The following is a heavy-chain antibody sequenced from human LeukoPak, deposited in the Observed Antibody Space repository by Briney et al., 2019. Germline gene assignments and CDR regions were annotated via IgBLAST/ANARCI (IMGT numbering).Heavy chain of an antibody. CDR3: ARVTRSGYYPDAFDI. CDR1: GYTFTSYG. Sequence: GASVKVSCKASGYTFTSYGISWVRQAPGQGLEWMGWISAYNGNTNYAQKLQGRVTMTTDTSTSTAYMELRSLRSDDTAVYYCARVTRSGYYPDAFDIWGQGTMVTVSS. J-gene: IGHJ3*02. CDR2: ISAYNGNT. V-gene: IGHV1-18*01. D-gene: IGHD3-3*01.